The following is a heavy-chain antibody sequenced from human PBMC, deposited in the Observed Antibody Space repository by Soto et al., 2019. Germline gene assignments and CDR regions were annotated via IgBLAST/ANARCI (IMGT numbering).Heavy chain of an antibody. V-gene: IGHV1-2*04. Sequence: ASVKXSCKTSGYSFTDYKLHWVRQAPGQGLEWMGWVDPNGGGSNSAQKFQGSVTMTWDTSITTAYLDLTRLTTNDTATYFCATWVDYGDFEGFDFWGQGSLVTSPQ. CDR2: VDPNGGGS. J-gene: IGHJ4*02. CDR1: GYSFTDYK. D-gene: IGHD4-17*01. CDR3: ATWVDYGDFEGFDF.